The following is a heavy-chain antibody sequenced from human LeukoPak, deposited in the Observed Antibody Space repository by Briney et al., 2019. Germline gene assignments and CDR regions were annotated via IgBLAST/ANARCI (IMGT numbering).Heavy chain of an antibody. V-gene: IGHV3-21*01. J-gene: IGHJ6*03. Sequence: KAGGSLRLSCAASGFTFSRYSMNWVRQAPGQGLEWVSSISSGGSYIYYADSVKGRFTISRDNAKNSLYLQMNSLRAEDTAVYYCARDREGYQLPQMHHYYYMDVWGKGTTVTISS. D-gene: IGHD2-2*01. CDR1: GFTFSRYS. CDR3: ARDREGYQLPQMHHYYYMDV. CDR2: ISSGGSYI.